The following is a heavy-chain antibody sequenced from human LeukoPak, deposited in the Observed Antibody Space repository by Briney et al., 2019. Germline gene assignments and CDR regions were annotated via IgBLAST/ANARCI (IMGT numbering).Heavy chain of an antibody. CDR3: ARGWLRDDFDI. J-gene: IGHJ3*02. Sequence: SVKVSCKASGGTFSSYAIGWVRQAPGQGLEWMGRIIPILGIANYAQKFQGRVTITADKSTSTAYMELSSLRSEDTAVYYCARGWLRDDFDIWGQGTMVTVSS. V-gene: IGHV1-69*04. D-gene: IGHD5-24*01. CDR1: GGTFSSYA. CDR2: IIPILGIA.